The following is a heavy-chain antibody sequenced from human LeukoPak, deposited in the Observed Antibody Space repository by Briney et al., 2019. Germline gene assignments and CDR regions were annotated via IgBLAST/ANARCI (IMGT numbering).Heavy chain of an antibody. Sequence: QPGGSLRLSCAASGFTFSSYEMNWVRQAPGKGLEWVSYISSSGSTIYYADSVKGRFTISRDNAKNSLYLQMNSLRAEDTAVYYCARDYHTFSYYDSSGRHDAFDIWGQRTMVTVSS. J-gene: IGHJ3*02. CDR3: ARDYHTFSYYDSSGRHDAFDI. CDR1: GFTFSSYE. CDR2: ISSSGSTI. V-gene: IGHV3-48*03. D-gene: IGHD3-22*01.